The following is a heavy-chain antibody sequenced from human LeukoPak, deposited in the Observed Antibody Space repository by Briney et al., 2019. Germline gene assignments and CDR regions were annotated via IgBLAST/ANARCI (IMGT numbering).Heavy chain of an antibody. V-gene: IGHV3-23*01. D-gene: IGHD3-22*01. CDR3: AKWSSRGDSSGYYYADY. CDR1: GFTFSSYG. CDR2: ISGSGGST. Sequence: GGSLRLSCAASGFTFSSYGMSWVRQAPGKGLEWVSAISGSGGSTYYADSVKGRFTISRDNSKNTLYLQMNSLRAEDTAVYYCAKWSSRGDSSGYYYADYWGQGTLVTVSS. J-gene: IGHJ4*02.